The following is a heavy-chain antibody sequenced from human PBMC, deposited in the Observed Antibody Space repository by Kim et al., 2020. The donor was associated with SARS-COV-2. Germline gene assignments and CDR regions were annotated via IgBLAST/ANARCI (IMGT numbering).Heavy chain of an antibody. J-gene: IGHJ3*02. D-gene: IGHD6-19*01. V-gene: IGHV5-51*01. CDR3: ARPAGTWTGDAFDI. Sequence: SPSFQGQVTISADKSISTAYLQWSSLKASDTAMYYCARPAGTWTGDAFDIWGQGTMVTVSS.